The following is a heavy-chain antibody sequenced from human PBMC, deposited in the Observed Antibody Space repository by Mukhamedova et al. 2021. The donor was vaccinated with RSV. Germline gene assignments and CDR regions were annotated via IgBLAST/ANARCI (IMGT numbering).Heavy chain of an antibody. V-gene: IGHV1-69*01. CDR2: IIPIFGTA. Sequence: GRQAPVQGLEWMGGIIPIFGTANYAQKFQGRVTITADESTCTAYMELSSLRSEDTAVYDFARGVGRDGYNFDYWGQGTLVTV. D-gene: IGHD5-24*01. CDR3: ARGVGRDGYNFDY. J-gene: IGHJ4*02.